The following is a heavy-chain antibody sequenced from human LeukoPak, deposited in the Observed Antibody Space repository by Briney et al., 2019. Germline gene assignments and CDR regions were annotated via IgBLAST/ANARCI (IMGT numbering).Heavy chain of an antibody. CDR2: INHSGST. CDR3: ARAPLDPYYFDY. Sequence: SETLSLTCAVYGGSFSGYYWSWIRQPPGKGLEWIGEINHSGSTNYNPSLKSRVTISVDTSKNQFSLKLSSVTATDTAVYYCARAPLDPYYFDYWGQGTLVTVSS. CDR1: GGSFSGYY. J-gene: IGHJ4*02. V-gene: IGHV4-34*01.